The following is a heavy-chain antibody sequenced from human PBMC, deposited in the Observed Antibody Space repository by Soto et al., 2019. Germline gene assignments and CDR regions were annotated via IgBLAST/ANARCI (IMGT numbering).Heavy chain of an antibody. V-gene: IGHV5-51*01. J-gene: IGHJ6*02. CDR3: AGGGVRGVITRTRDYYGMDV. Sequence: GASLQISCKGSGYSFTSYWSGWVRQMPGKGLEWMGIIYPGDSDTRYSPSFQGQVTISADKSISTAYLQWSSLKASDTAMYYCAGGGVRGVITRTRDYYGMDVWGQGTTVTVSS. CDR1: GYSFTSYW. CDR2: IYPGDSDT. D-gene: IGHD3-10*01.